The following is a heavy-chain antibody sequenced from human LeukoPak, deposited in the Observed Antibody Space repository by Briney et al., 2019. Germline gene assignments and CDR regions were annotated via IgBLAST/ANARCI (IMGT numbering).Heavy chain of an antibody. V-gene: IGHV1-18*01. Sequence: GASVKISCKASVYTFTSYGISWVRQAPGQGLEWMGRISSYNDNTNYAQKLQGRVTMTTDTSTSIAYMELRSLRSDDPAVYYCARDQDTAMVGSSDFDYWGQGTLVTVSS. CDR3: ARDQDTAMVGSSDFDY. CDR1: VYTFTSYG. J-gene: IGHJ4*02. D-gene: IGHD5-18*01. CDR2: ISSYNDNT.